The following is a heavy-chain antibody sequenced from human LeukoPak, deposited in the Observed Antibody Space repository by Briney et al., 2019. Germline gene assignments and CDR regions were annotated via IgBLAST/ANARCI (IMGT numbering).Heavy chain of an antibody. V-gene: IGHV3-7*02. D-gene: IGHD5-24*01. CDR2: IMQNGRET. J-gene: IGHJ4*02. CDR3: ARTDNLDY. Sequence: PGGSLRLSCAASGFPFTNNWMTWVRQAPGKGLEWVATIMQNGRETYYVESVKGRFTISRDNAKNTLYLQMNSLRAEDTAVYYCARTDNLDYWGQGSLVTVSS. CDR1: GFPFTNNW.